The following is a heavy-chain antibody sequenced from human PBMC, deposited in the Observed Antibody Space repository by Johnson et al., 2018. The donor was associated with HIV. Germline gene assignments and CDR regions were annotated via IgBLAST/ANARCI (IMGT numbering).Heavy chain of an antibody. CDR3: ARDPSRSPGAFDI. J-gene: IGHJ3*02. V-gene: IGHV3-11*01. CDR2: ISSSGGST. CDR1: GFTFSDYY. Sequence: QVQLVESGGGLVQPGGSLRLSCAASGFTFSDYYMSWIRQAPGKGLEWVSYISSSGGSTYYADSVKGRFTISRDNSKNTLYLQMNSLRAEDTAVYYCARDPSRSPGAFDIWGQGTMVTVSS.